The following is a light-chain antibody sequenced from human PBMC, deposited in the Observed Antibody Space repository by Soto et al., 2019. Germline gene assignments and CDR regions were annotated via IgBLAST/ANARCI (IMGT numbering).Light chain of an antibody. CDR2: AAS. CDR1: QSVSNNY. V-gene: IGKV3-20*01. CDR3: QQYGSSPRT. Sequence: EIVLTQSPGTLSLSPGDTAALSCRASQSVSNNYLAWYQQKPGQAPRLLIFAASSRATGIPDRFSGSASGTDFTLTISRLEPEDFEVYYCQQYGSSPRTFGQGTEVEIK. J-gene: IGKJ1*01.